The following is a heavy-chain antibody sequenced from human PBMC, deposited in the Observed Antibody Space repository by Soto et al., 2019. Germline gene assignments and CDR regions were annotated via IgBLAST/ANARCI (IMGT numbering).Heavy chain of an antibody. V-gene: IGHV3-7*01. J-gene: IGHJ1*01. Sequence: PGGSLRLSCAASGFTFSSYWMSWVRQAPGKGLEWVANIKQDGSEKYYVDSVKGRFTISRDNAKNSLYLQMNSLRAEDTAVYYCARTYCDYLRYAEYFQHWGQGTLVTVSS. CDR1: GFTFSSYW. CDR3: ARTYCDYLRYAEYFQH. CDR2: IKQDGSEK. D-gene: IGHD4-17*01.